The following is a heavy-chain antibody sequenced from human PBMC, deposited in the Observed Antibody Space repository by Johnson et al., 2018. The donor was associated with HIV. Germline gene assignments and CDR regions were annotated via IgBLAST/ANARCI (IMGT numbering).Heavy chain of an antibody. CDR2: IYSGGST. CDR1: GFTVSSNY. Sequence: VQLVESGGGVVQPWRSLRLSCAASGFTVSSNYMSWVRQAPGKGLEWVSVIYSGGSTYSADSVKGRFTISRDNSKNTLYLQMNSLRAEDTALYFCARVEYWSHDSDAFDIWGQGTMVTGSS. CDR3: ARVEYWSHDSDAFDI. D-gene: IGHD1-1*01. J-gene: IGHJ3*02. V-gene: IGHV3-66*01.